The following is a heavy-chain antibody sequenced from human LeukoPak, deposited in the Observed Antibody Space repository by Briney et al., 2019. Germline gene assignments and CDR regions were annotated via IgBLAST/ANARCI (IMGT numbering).Heavy chain of an antibody. D-gene: IGHD3-10*01. V-gene: IGHV3-30*02. CDR2: IRYNGNNQ. Sequence: GSLRLSCAASGFTFNNYGMHWVRQAPGKGLEWVAFIRYNGNNQYYADSVKGRFTISRDNSKNTLYLQMNSLKGDDTAVYYCAKDSAFYYIDVWGKGTTVIISS. CDR1: GFTFNNYG. CDR3: AKDSAFYYIDV. J-gene: IGHJ6*03.